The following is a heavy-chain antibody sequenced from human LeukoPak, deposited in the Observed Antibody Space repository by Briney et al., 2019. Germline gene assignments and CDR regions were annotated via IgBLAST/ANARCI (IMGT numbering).Heavy chain of an antibody. CDR2: ISGSASNT. J-gene: IGHJ4*02. CDR3: ARDSSLWFGDLFEDY. D-gene: IGHD3-10*01. V-gene: IGHV3-23*01. Sequence: PGGSLRLSCAASGFTFSTYAMTWVRQAPGKGLEWVSGISGSASNTYYADSVKGRFTISRDNSKNTLYLQMNSLRAEDTAVYYCARDSSLWFGDLFEDYWGQGTLVTVSS. CDR1: GFTFSTYA.